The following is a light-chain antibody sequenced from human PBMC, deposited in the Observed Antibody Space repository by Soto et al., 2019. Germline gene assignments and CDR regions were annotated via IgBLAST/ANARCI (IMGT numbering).Light chain of an antibody. CDR3: QQYNNWLGT. Sequence: EIVMTQSPATLSVSPGERATLSCRASQSVSSNLAWYQQKPSQAPRLLIYGASTRATGIPARFSGSGSGTEFTLTNSSLQSEDFAVYYCQQYNNWLGTFGQGTKLEIK. CDR1: QSVSSN. J-gene: IGKJ1*01. CDR2: GAS. V-gene: IGKV3-15*01.